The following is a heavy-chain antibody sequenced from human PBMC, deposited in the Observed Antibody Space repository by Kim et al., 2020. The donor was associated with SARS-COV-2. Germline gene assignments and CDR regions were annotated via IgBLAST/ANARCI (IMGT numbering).Heavy chain of an antibody. CDR2: ISYDGSNK. D-gene: IGHD3-22*01. V-gene: IGHV3-30-3*01. CDR1: GFTFSSYA. J-gene: IGHJ3*02. Sequence: GGSLRLSCAASGFTFSSYAMHWVRQAPGKGLEWVAVISYDGSNKYYADSVKGRFTISRDNSKNTLYLQMNSLRAEDTAVYYCAREGHYYDSSGYYYSRNDAFDIWGQGTMVTVSS. CDR3: AREGHYYDSSGYYYSRNDAFDI.